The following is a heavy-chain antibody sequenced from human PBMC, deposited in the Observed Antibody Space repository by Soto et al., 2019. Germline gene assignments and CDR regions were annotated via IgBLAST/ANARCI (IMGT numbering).Heavy chain of an antibody. CDR2: ISTTGRYI. D-gene: IGHD5-18*01. Sequence: EVQLVESGGGLVKPGGSLRLSCAASGFTFSDHSMNWVRQAPGKGLEWVSSISTTGRYIYYADSMAGRFTISRDNAKNSRYLQINSLRGEDTAVYYCAAGTDTAMEQGADYWGQGTLVTVSS. CDR1: GFTFSDHS. V-gene: IGHV3-21*02. J-gene: IGHJ4*02. CDR3: AAGTDTAMEQGADY.